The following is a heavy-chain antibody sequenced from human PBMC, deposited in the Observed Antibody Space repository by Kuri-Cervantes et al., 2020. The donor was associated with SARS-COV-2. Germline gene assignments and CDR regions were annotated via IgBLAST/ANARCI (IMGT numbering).Heavy chain of an antibody. V-gene: IGHV3-23*01. J-gene: IGHJ6*02. CDR3: AKGEEVVGAIRWGPRKYNSYDMDV. Sequence: GESLKISCAASRFNFGSCDMNWVRQAPGKGLERVSSISASGGSTYYADSVRGRFTVARDNSKDTLYLQMNSLRGDDTAVYYCAKGEEVVGAIRWGPRKYNSYDMDVWGQGTTVTVSS. CDR1: RFNFGSCD. D-gene: IGHD2-2*02. CDR2: ISASGGST.